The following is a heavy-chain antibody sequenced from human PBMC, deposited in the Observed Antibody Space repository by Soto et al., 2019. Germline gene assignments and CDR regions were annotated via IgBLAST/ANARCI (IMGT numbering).Heavy chain of an antibody. CDR1: GGSISSGDYY. Sequence: SETLSLTCTVSGGSISSGDYYWSWIRQPPGKGLEWIGYIYYSGSTYYNPSLKSRVTISVDTSKNQFSLKLSSVTAADTAVYYCARENGLAMVRGVIMGNWFDPWCPGTLVTVSS. D-gene: IGHD3-10*01. V-gene: IGHV4-30-4*01. CDR2: IYYSGST. J-gene: IGHJ5*02. CDR3: ARENGLAMVRGVIMGNWFDP.